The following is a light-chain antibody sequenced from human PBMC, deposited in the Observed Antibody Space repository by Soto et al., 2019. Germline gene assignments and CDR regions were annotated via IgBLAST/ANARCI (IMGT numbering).Light chain of an antibody. J-gene: IGKJ1*01. CDR2: GAS. CDR3: QQYNDWPPT. CDR1: QSFSSH. Sequence: IVLTQSPCTLSLSPVDRATLSFMSSQSFSSHFLAWYQQKPGQAPRLLIYGASTRATGIPARFSGSGSGTEFTLSIGSLQSEDFAVYYCQQYNDWPPTFGQGTKVDIK. V-gene: IGKV3-15*01.